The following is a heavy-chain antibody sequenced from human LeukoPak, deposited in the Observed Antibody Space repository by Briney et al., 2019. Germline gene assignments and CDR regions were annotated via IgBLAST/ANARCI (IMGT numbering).Heavy chain of an antibody. CDR2: IRGDGSNK. D-gene: IGHD6-19*01. CDR3: AKDWGARGCCGDYFDY. CDR1: GFTFSSYG. V-gene: IGHV3-30*02. J-gene: IGHJ4*02. Sequence: TGGSLRLSCAASGFTFSSYGMHWVRQAPDKGLEWVAFIRGDGSNKLFAEPVEGRFTISRDNSKNTVSLQMNSLRSEDTAVYYCAKDWGARGCCGDYFDYWGQGSLVTVS.